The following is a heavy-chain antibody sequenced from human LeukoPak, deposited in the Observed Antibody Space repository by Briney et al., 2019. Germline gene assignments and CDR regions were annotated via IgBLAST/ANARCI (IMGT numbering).Heavy chain of an antibody. V-gene: IGHV1-46*01. CDR3: ARDWGSSGLDFQH. Sequence: ASVKVSCKASGHSFTNFAMHWVRQAPGQGLEWMGIINPSGGSTSYAQKFQGRVTMTRDTSTSTVYMELSSLRSEDTAVYYCARDWGSSGLDFQHWGQGTLVTVSS. CDR1: GHSFTNFA. J-gene: IGHJ1*01. D-gene: IGHD6-19*01. CDR2: INPSGGST.